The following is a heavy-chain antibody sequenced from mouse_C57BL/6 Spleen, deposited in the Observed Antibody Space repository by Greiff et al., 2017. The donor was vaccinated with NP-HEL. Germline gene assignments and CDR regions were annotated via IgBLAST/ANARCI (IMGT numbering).Heavy chain of an antibody. CDR2: IYPGDGDT. CDR1: GYAFSSYW. CDR3: ARCEGIYYGNYVGYYAMDY. D-gene: IGHD2-1*01. J-gene: IGHJ4*01. Sequence: VKLQESGAELVKPGASVKISCKASGYAFSSYWMNWVKQRPGKGLEWIGQIYPGDGDTNYNGKFKGKATLTADKSSSTAYMQLSSLTSEDSAVYFCARCEGIYYGNYVGYYAMDYWGQGTSVTVSS. V-gene: IGHV1-80*01.